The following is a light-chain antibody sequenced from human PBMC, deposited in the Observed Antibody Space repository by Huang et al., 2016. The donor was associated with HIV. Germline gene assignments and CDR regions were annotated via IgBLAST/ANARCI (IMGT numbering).Light chain of an antibody. CDR1: QSVSSY. J-gene: IGKJ4*01. CDR3: QQRSNWAPIT. Sequence: EIVLTQSPATLSLSPGERATLCCRASQSVSSYLAWYPQKPGQAPRLLIYDASNRATGIPARFSGSGSGTDFTLTISSLEPEDFAVYYCQQRSNWAPITFGGGTKVEIK. CDR2: DAS. V-gene: IGKV3-11*01.